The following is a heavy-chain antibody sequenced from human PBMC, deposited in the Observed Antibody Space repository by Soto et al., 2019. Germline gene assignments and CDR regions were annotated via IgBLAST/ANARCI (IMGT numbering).Heavy chain of an antibody. Sequence: SLRLSCAASGFTFSSYGMHWVRQAPGKGLEWVAVISYDGSNKYYADSVKGRFTISRDNSKNTLYLQMNSLRAEDTAVYYCAKARLYPFYYWGQGTLVTVSS. J-gene: IGHJ4*02. CDR2: ISYDGSNK. V-gene: IGHV3-30*18. CDR1: GFTFSSYG. CDR3: AKARLYPFYY.